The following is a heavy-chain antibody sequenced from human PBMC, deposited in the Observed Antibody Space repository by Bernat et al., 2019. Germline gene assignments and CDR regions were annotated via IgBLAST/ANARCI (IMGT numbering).Heavy chain of an antibody. Sequence: QVQLVESGGGVVQPGRSLRLSCAASGFTFSSYGMHWVRQAPGKGLEWVAVIWYDGSNKYYADSVKGRFTISRDNSKNTLYLQMNSLRAEDTAVYYCAREGGWYNYYYMDVWGKVTTVTVSS. CDR1: GFTFSSYG. J-gene: IGHJ6*03. D-gene: IGHD6-19*01. V-gene: IGHV3-33*01. CDR2: IWYDGSNK. CDR3: AREGGWYNYYYMDV.